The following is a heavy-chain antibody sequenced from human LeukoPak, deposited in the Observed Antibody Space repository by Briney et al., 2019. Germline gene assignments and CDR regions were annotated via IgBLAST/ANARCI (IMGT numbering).Heavy chain of an antibody. V-gene: IGHV1-46*01. D-gene: IGHD2-2*01. Sequence: GASVKVSCKASGYTFTSYYMHWVRQAPGQGLEWMGIINPSGGSTSYAQKFQGRVTMTRDTSTSTVYMELSSLRSEDTAVYYCARVLVEHPDIVVVPDAFDIWGQGTMVTVSS. J-gene: IGHJ3*02. CDR1: GYTFTSYY. CDR2: INPSGGST. CDR3: ARVLVEHPDIVVVPDAFDI.